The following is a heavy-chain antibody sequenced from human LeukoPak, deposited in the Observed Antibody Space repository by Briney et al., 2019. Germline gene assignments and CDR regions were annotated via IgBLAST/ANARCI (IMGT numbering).Heavy chain of an antibody. V-gene: IGHV3-21*01. D-gene: IGHD3-22*01. Sequence: GGSLRLSCALSGLSFSSYTIHWVRQAPGKGLEWVSSISSTSGYIHYADSVKGRFSISRDNAKNLVHLEMDILRADDTAVYYCARGGAYYYDSSGYNGFDYWGQGTLVTVSS. CDR3: ARGGAYYYDSSGYNGFDY. CDR1: GLSFSSYT. J-gene: IGHJ4*02. CDR2: ISSTSGYI.